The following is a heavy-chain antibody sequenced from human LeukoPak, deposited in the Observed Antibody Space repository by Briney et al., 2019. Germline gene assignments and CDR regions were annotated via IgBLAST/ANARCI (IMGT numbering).Heavy chain of an antibody. CDR1: GFTFSSYG. D-gene: IGHD3-22*01. Sequence: GRSLRLSCAASGFTFSSYGMHWVRQAPGKGLEWVAAISYDGSNKYYADSVKGRFTISRDNSKNTLYLQMNSLKTEDTAVYYCTTSFYYYDSSGYYTHSTDFDYWGQGTLVTVSS. J-gene: IGHJ4*02. CDR2: ISYDGSNK. CDR3: TTSFYYYDSSGYYTHSTDFDY. V-gene: IGHV3-30*03.